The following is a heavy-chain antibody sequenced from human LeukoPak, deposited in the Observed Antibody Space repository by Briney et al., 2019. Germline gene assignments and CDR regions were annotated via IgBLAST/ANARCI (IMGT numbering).Heavy chain of an antibody. CDR1: GFTYRDHG. D-gene: IGHD3-22*01. CDR3: TTDGEDDSSGFYSDY. CDR2: IKSKVSGGTT. J-gene: IGHJ4*02. Sequence: GGSLRLSCTTSGFTYRDHGIHWVRQAPGNGLEWVGFIKSKVSGGTTAYAASVKGRFTISRDDSKNMLYLQMNSLKTEDTAVYYCTTDGEDDSSGFYSDYWGQGTLVTVSS. V-gene: IGHV3-49*04.